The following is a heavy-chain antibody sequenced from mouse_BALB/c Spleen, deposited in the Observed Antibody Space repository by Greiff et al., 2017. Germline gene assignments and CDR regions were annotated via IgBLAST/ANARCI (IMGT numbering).Heavy chain of an antibody. V-gene: IGHV5-6-2*01. D-gene: IGHD1-1*02. CDR2: INSNGGST. Sequence: EVHLVESGGGLVKLGGSLKLSCAASGFTFSSYYMSWVRQTPEKRLELVAAINSNGGSTYYPDTVKGRFTISRDNAKNTLYLQMSSLKSEDTALYYCAREGGLSSYYYAMDYWGQGTSVTVSS. CDR1: GFTFSSYY. CDR3: AREGGLSSYYYAMDY. J-gene: IGHJ4*01.